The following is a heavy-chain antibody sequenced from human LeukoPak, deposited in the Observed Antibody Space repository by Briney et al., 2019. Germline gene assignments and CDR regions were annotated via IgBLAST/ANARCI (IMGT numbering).Heavy chain of an antibody. CDR1: GFTFSSYA. J-gene: IGHJ3*02. Sequence: PSGSLRLSCAASGFTFSSYAMSWVRQAPGKGLEWVSDISGSGGSTHYADSVKDRFTISRDNSKNTLYLQMNSLRAEDTAVYYCAKETVVVVAATPDAFDIWGQGTMVTVSS. D-gene: IGHD2-15*01. CDR3: AKETVVVVAATPDAFDI. V-gene: IGHV3-23*01. CDR2: ISGSGGST.